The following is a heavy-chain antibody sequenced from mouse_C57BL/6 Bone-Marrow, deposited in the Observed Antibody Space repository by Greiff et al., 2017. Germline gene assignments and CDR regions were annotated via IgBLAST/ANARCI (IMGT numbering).Heavy chain of an antibody. V-gene: IGHV1-81*01. CDR1: GYTFTSYG. D-gene: IGHD1-1*01. CDR2: IYPRSGNT. CDR3: ASRYYYGSSYYY. J-gene: IGHJ2*01. Sequence: VHLVESGAELARPGASVKLSCKASGYTFTSYGISWVKQRTGQGLEWIGEIYPRSGNTYYNEKFKGKATLTADKSSSTAYMELRSLTSEDSAVYFCASRYYYGSSYYYWGQGTTLTVSS.